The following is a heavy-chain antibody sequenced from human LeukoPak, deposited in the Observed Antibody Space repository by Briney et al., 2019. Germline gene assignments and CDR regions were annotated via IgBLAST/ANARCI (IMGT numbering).Heavy chain of an antibody. CDR2: IYHSGSA. CDR3: ARVLESGGSCFFDY. V-gene: IGHV4-31*03. Sequence: TLSLTCTVSGGSISSGGNYWSWIRQHPGKGLEWIGYIYHSGSAYYDPSLKSRVTISIDTSKSQFSLRLSSVTAADTAVYYCARVLESGGSCFFDYWGRGILVTVSS. J-gene: IGHJ4*02. CDR1: GGSISSGGNY. D-gene: IGHD2-15*01.